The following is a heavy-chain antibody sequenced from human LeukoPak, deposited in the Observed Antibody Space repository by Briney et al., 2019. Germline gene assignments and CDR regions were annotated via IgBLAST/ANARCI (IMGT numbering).Heavy chain of an antibody. Sequence: GASVKVSCKASGYTFTSYGISWVRQAPGQGLEWMGWISTYNGHTNYARKVQGRVTMTTDTSTSTAYMELRSLRSDDTAVYYCAITYYYDSSGYALDYWGQGTLVTVSS. D-gene: IGHD3-22*01. CDR2: ISTYNGHT. CDR3: AITYYYDSSGYALDY. J-gene: IGHJ4*02. V-gene: IGHV1-18*01. CDR1: GYTFTSYG.